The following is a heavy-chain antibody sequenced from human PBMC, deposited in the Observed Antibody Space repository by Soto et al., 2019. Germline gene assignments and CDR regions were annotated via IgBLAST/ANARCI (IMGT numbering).Heavy chain of an antibody. J-gene: IGHJ5*02. Sequence: QVQLVQSGAEVKKPGASVKVSCKASGYTFTNYGISWVRQAPGQGLEWMGWINTYNGNTNHAQKLQGRVTMTTDTSPSTAYMELRSLRSDDTAVYYCARGVGSGTYFPQYNWFDPWGQGTLVTVSS. CDR3: ARGVGSGTYFPQYNWFDP. CDR2: INTYNGNT. V-gene: IGHV1-18*01. CDR1: GYTFTNYG. D-gene: IGHD3-10*01.